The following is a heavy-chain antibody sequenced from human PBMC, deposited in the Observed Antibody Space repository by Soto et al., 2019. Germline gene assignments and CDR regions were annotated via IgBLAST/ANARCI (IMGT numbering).Heavy chain of an antibody. V-gene: IGHV4-30-4*01. CDR1: GGSISTGDYY. J-gene: IGHJ6*02. CDR2: IHYRGYT. D-gene: IGHD3-10*01. Sequence: QVQLQESGPGLVKPSQTLSLTCTVSGGSISTGDYYWTWIRQPPGKGLEWIGYIHYRGYTYYNPSLKSRVAMSVDTSRNHFSLKLSSVSAADTAVYYCAKSGSGRYDMDVWGQGTTVTVSS. CDR3: AKSGSGRYDMDV.